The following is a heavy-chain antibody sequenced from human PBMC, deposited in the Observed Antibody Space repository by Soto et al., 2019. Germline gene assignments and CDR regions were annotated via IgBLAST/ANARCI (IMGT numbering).Heavy chain of an antibody. V-gene: IGHV1-8*01. CDR2: MKPNSGNT. Sequence: QVQLVQSGAEVKKPGASVKVSCKASGYTFTSDDINWVRQATGQGLEWMGWMKPNSGNTGYAQKFQGRVTMTRNTSISTAYMELSSQRSEDTAVYYCAREKTSYGMDVWGQGTTVTVSS. CDR3: AREKTSYGMDV. J-gene: IGHJ6*02. CDR1: GYTFTSDD.